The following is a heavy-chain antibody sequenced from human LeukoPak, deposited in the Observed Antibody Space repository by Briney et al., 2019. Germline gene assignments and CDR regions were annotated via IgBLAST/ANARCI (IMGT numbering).Heavy chain of an antibody. J-gene: IGHJ4*02. CDR2: INPNSGGT. CDR1: GYTFTGYY. V-gene: IGHV1-2*02. Sequence: ASVKVSCKASGYTFTGYYMHGVRQAPGQGLEWMGWINPNSGGTNYAQKFQGRVTMTRDTSISTAYMELSRLRSDDTAVYYCARDRGTSDYWSLFDYWGQGTLVTVSS. D-gene: IGHD5-12*01. CDR3: ARDRGTSDYWSLFDY.